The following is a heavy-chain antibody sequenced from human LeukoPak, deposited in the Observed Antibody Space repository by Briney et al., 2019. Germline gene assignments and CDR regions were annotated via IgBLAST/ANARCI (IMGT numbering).Heavy chain of an antibody. V-gene: IGHV3-49*04. CDR1: GFTFGDYA. CDR3: AKPQGGGIFGVVTSYYFDY. CDR2: IRSKGYSGTT. Sequence: GGSLRLSCSASGFTFGDYAISWVRQAPGKGLDWVSFIRSKGYSGTTQYAASVKGRFTISRDDSKSIAYLQMNSLRAEDTAVYYCAKPQGGGIFGVVTSYYFDYWGQGTLVTVSS. J-gene: IGHJ4*02. D-gene: IGHD3-3*01.